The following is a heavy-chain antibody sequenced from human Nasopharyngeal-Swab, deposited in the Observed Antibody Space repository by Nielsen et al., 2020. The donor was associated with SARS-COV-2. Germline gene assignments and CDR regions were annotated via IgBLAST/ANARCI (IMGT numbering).Heavy chain of an antibody. CDR1: GFSLSTSGMC. V-gene: IGHV2-70*01. D-gene: IGHD2-15*01. CDR3: ARSGACRGGRCNDAFDI. CDR2: IDWGDDK. J-gene: IGHJ3*02. Sequence: SGDTLVKPTQTLTLTCTFSGFSLSTSGMCVNWIRQPQRMALEWLALIDWGDDKYYSTSLKTRLTISKDSSKDEVVLPLTNMDPVDTATYYCARSGACRGGRCNDAFDIWGQGTMVTVSS.